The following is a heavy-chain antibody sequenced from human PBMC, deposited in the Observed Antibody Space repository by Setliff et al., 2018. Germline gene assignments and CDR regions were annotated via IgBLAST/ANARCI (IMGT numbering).Heavy chain of an antibody. CDR3: ARGKPMYSSGWYVDY. CDR2: IKEDGTEK. V-gene: IGHV3-7*01. D-gene: IGHD6-13*01. J-gene: IGHJ4*02. CDR1: GFTFSSYW. Sequence: PGGSLRLSCAASGFTFSSYWMSWVRQAPGKGLEWVANIKEDGTEKYHVDSVKGRFTISRDNAKNSLSLQMNSLRAEDTAVYYCARGKPMYSSGWYVDYWGQGTLVTVSS.